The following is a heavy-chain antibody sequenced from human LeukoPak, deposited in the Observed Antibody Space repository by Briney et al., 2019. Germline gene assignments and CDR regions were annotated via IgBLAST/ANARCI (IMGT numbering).Heavy chain of an antibody. CDR1: GGSISNYY. CDR3: ARGYDIDV. Sequence: SETLSLTCTVSGGSISNYYWSWIRQPPGKALEWIGYICYTGTTKYNPSPKSRATISLDTSKNQFSLKLTSVTAADTALFFCARGYDIDVWGQGTTVTVSS. J-gene: IGHJ6*02. CDR2: ICYTGTT. V-gene: IGHV4-59*01.